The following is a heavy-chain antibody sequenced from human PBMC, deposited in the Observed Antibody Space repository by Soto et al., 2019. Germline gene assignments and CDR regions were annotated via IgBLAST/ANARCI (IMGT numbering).Heavy chain of an antibody. CDR1: GYTFINYG. V-gene: IGHV1-18*01. CDR2: ISTYNGDR. J-gene: IGHJ5*02. D-gene: IGHD2-15*01. CDR3: ARARHTPPGGANWFDP. Sequence: QAQLAQSGSEVKKPGASVKVSCKASGYTFINYGITWVRQAPGQGLEWMGWISTYNGDRNYAKKFQGRVTMTTDTSKNPAYMQLWSLTFDDTAVYYCARARHTPPGGANWFDPWGQGTLVTVSS.